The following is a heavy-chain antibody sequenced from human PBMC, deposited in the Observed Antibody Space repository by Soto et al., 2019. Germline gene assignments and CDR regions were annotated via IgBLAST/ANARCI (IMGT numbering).Heavy chain of an antibody. CDR1: GFTFSSYA. CDR3: AKERTYYDILTGYDAFDI. D-gene: IGHD3-9*01. Sequence: EVQLLESGGGLVQPGGSLRLSCAASGFTFSSYAMSWVRQAPGKGLEWVSAISGSGGSTYYADSVKGRFTISRDNSKNTLYLQMNSLRAEDTAVYYCAKERTYYDILTGYDAFDIRGQGTMVTVSS. CDR2: ISGSGGST. V-gene: IGHV3-23*01. J-gene: IGHJ3*02.